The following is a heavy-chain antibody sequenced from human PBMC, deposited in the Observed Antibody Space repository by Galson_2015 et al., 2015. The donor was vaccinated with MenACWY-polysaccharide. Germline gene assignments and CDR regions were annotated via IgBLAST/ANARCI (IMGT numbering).Heavy chain of an antibody. CDR3: ARGLAVTGYYFDY. CDR2: TYFRSKWYS. J-gene: IGHJ4*02. D-gene: IGHD6-19*01. Sequence: CAISGDSVSGNSVAWNWIRQSPSRGLERLGRTYFRSKWYSDYAESVKSRISINADTSKNQFSLQLNSVTPEDTAVYYCARGLAVTGYYFDYWGQGTLVTVSS. CDR1: GDSVSGNSVA. V-gene: IGHV6-1*01.